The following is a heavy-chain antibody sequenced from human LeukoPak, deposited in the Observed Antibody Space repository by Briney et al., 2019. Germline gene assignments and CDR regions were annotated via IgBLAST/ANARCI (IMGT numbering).Heavy chain of an antibody. Sequence: SETLSLTCTVSGGSISSYYWSWIRQPPGKGLEWIGYIYYSGSTNYNPSLKSRVTISVDTSKNQFSLELSSVTAADTAVYYCARGSAAMVNIDYWGQGTLVTVSS. CDR1: GGSISSYY. J-gene: IGHJ4*02. CDR3: ARGSAAMVNIDY. D-gene: IGHD5-18*01. V-gene: IGHV4-59*08. CDR2: IYYSGST.